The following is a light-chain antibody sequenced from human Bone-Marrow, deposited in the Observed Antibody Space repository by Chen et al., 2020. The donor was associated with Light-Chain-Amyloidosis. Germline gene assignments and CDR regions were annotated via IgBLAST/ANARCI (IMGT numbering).Light chain of an antibody. CDR2: GAS. V-gene: IGKV3-15*01. Sequence: IVVTQSPATPSVPPGERATLSCRASQSVGSNLAWYQQSPGQPPRLLINGASTRATGIPGRFSGSGSGTEFTLTITSLQSEDFAVYYCQQYNDWPLTFGGGTKVEIK. CDR1: QSVGSN. J-gene: IGKJ4*01. CDR3: QQYNDWPLT.